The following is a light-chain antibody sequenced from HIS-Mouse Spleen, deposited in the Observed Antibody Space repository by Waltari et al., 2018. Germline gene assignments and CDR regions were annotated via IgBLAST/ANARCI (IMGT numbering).Light chain of an antibody. V-gene: IGLV2-14*03. CDR2: DVS. Sequence: QSALTQPASVSGSPGQSITISCTGTSSDVRGYNYVSWYQQHPGKAPKLMIYDVSNRPSGVSNRFSGSKSGNTASLTISGLQAEDEADYYCSSYTSSSTYVFGTGTKVTVL. CDR3: SSYTSSSTYV. CDR1: SSDVRGYNY. J-gene: IGLJ1*01.